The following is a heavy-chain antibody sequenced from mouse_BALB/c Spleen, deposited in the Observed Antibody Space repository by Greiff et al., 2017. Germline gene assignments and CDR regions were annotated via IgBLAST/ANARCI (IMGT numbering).Heavy chain of an antibody. CDR2: INPGSSTI. V-gene: IGHV4-2*02. J-gene: IGHJ4*01. CDR1: GFDFSRYW. CDR3: ARLIRSQAMDY. D-gene: IGHD3-1*01. Sequence: EVQLLESGGGLVQPGGSLNLSCAASGFDFSRYWMSWARQAPGKGQEWIGEINPGSSTINYTPSLKDKFIISRDNAKNTLYLQMSKVRSEDTALYYCARLIRSQAMDYWGQGTSVTVSS.